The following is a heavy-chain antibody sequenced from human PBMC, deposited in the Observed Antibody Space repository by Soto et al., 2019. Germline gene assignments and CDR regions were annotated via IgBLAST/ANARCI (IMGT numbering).Heavy chain of an antibody. CDR2: ISANTGNT. V-gene: IGHV1-18*04. CDR3: SGDHTGGYVACFDP. J-gene: IGHJ5*02. Sequence: QVQLVQSGAEVKKPGASVKVSCKASGYTFRNYVITWLRQVPGQGLEWMGRISANTGNTDYAQKIQGRVTITTDSPTSTAYMELRRLRPDDPAVYYCSGDHTGGYVACFDPWGQGTLVTVSS. CDR1: GYTFRNYV. D-gene: IGHD2-8*02.